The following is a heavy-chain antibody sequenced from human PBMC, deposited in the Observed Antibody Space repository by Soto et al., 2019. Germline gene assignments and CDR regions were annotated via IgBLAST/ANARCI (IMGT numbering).Heavy chain of an antibody. V-gene: IGHV3-48*01. CDR2: ISSSGSTI. CDR1: GFTFSSYS. J-gene: IGHJ3*02. D-gene: IGHD3-16*01. CDR3: ARRHEGACDI. Sequence: EVQLVESGGGLVQPGGSLRLSCAASGFTFSSYSMNWVRQAPGKGLEWDSYISSSGSTIYYADSVKDRFTISRDNAKNPLSLQMNRRRGEDTAVYYCARRHEGACDIWGQGTMVTVSS.